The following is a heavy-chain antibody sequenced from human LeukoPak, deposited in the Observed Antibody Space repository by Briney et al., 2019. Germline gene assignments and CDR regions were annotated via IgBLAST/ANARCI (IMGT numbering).Heavy chain of an antibody. CDR2: IIGSGGDT. Sequence: GGSLRLSCVASGLTFSSYATSWVRQAPGKGLEWVSTIIGSGGDTYYADSVKGRFTISRDTSKNTLYLQMKSLRAEDTAVYYCAKAWAAAGTFASWGQGTLVTVSS. J-gene: IGHJ4*02. V-gene: IGHV3-23*01. D-gene: IGHD6-13*01. CDR3: AKAWAAAGTFAS. CDR1: GLTFSSYA.